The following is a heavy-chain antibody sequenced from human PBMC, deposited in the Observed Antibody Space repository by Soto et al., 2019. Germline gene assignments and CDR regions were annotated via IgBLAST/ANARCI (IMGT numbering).Heavy chain of an antibody. D-gene: IGHD3-10*01. V-gene: IGHV4-4*07. CDR3: ARDGSGSYYSY. CDR2: IYTSGST. CDR1: GGSIISYY. J-gene: IGHJ4*02. Sequence: PSETLSLTCTVSGGSIISYYCSCVRHPAGKGLEWIGRIYTSGSTNYNPSLKSRVTMSVDTSKNQFSLKLSSVTAADTAVYYCARDGSGSYYSYWGQGTLVTVSS.